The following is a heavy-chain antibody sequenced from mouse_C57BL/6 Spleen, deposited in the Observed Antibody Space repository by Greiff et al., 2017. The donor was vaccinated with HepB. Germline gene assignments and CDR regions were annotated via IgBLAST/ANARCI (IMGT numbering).Heavy chain of an antibody. Sequence: EVMLVESGGGLVQPGGSMKLSCAASGFTFSDAWMDWVRQSPEKGLEWVAEIRNKANNHATYYAESVKGRFTISRDDSKSSVYLQMNSLRAEDTGIYYCTGDYGYPYAMDYWGQGTSVTVSS. CDR3: TGDYGYPYAMDY. CDR2: IRNKANNHAT. J-gene: IGHJ4*01. D-gene: IGHD2-2*01. CDR1: GFTFSDAW. V-gene: IGHV6-6*01.